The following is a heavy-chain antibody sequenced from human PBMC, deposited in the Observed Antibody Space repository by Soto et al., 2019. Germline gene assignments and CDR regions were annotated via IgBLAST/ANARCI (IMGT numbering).Heavy chain of an antibody. J-gene: IGHJ3*02. D-gene: IGHD5-18*01. Sequence: GGSLRLSCAASGFTFSNAWMSWVRQAPGKGLEWVGRIKSKTDGGTTDYAAPVKGRFTISRDDSKNTLYLQMNSLKTEDTAVYYCTTETYSYGYAFDIWGQGTMVTVSS. V-gene: IGHV3-15*01. CDR3: TTETYSYGYAFDI. CDR1: GFTFSNAW. CDR2: IKSKTDGGTT.